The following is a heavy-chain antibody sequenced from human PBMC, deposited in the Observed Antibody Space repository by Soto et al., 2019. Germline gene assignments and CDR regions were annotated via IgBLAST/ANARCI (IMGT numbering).Heavy chain of an antibody. CDR1: GGSISSYY. V-gene: IGHV4-59*01. CDR2: IYYSGST. J-gene: IGHJ4*02. Sequence: SETLSLTCTVSGGSISSYYWSWIRQPPGKGLEWIGYIYYSGSTNYNPSLKSRVTISVDTSKNQFSLKLSSVTAADTAVYYCARDRGYRSSWSLDYWGQGTLVTVSS. D-gene: IGHD6-13*01. CDR3: ARDRGYRSSWSLDY.